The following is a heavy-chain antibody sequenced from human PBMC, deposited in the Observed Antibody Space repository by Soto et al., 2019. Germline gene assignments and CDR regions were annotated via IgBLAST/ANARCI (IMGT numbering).Heavy chain of an antibody. CDR1: EFPLSNTW. CDR3: ARGGLQHALDV. D-gene: IGHD6-13*01. CDR2: VNNDGMTT. V-gene: IGHV3-74*03. J-gene: IGHJ6*02. Sequence: EVQLVESGGGLVQLGGSLRLPGAAPEFPLSNTWCNGFRQAPGKGLVWVSGVNNDGMTTTHADSVKGRFTISRDNAENTLYLQMNSLRAEDTAVYYCARGGLQHALDVWGQGSTVTVSS.